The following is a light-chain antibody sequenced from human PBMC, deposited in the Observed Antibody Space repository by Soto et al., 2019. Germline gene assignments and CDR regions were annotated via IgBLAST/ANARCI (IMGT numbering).Light chain of an antibody. CDR3: QQSYSTTWT. CDR1: QGISTY. Sequence: DIQMTQSPSTLSGSVGDRVTITCRASQGISTYLNCYQQKPGKAPKLLIYAASSLQSGVPSRFSGSGSETDFTLTISSLQPEDFATYSCQQSYSTTWTFGQGTKVDIK. V-gene: IGKV1-39*01. CDR2: AAS. J-gene: IGKJ1*01.